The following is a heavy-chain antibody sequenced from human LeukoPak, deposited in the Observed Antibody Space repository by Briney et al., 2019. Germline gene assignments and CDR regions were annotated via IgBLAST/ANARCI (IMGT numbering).Heavy chain of an antibody. Sequence: GGSLRLSCAASGFTFDDYGMSWVRQAPGKGLEWVSSISSSSSYIYYADSVKGRFTISRDNAKNSLYLQMNSLRAEDTAVYYCATLKGGIAAAGYDYWGQGTLVTVSS. J-gene: IGHJ4*02. D-gene: IGHD6-13*01. V-gene: IGHV3-21*01. CDR3: ATLKGGIAAAGYDY. CDR2: ISSSSSYI. CDR1: GFTFDDYG.